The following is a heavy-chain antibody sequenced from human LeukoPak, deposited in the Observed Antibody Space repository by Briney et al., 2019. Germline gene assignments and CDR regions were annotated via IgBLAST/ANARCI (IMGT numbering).Heavy chain of an antibody. J-gene: IGHJ4*02. D-gene: IGHD3-22*01. CDR2: ISSSSSTI. CDR1: GFTFSSYS. V-gene: IGHV3-48*02. Sequence: GGSLILSCAASGFTFSSYSMNWVRQAPGKGLEWVSYISSSSSTIYYADSVKGRFTISRDNAKNSLYLQMNSLRDEDTAVYYCARTRPSFTVIVVVPLDYWGQGTLVTVSS. CDR3: ARTRPSFTVIVVVPLDY.